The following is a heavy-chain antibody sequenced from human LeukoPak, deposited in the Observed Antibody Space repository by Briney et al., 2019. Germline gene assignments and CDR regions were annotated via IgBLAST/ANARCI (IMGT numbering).Heavy chain of an antibody. J-gene: IGHJ3*01. D-gene: IGHD5-12*01. CDR2: INEAGSVT. CDR3: ATDSGYNAFDV. Sequence: GGSLRLSCAASGFTFSSSWMCWVRQAPGKGLERLANINEAGSVTNYVHSVRGRFTISRDNAKNSLYLQMNSLGVEDTAVYYCATDSGYNAFDVWGQGTMVSVSS. V-gene: IGHV3-7*01. CDR1: GFTFSSSW.